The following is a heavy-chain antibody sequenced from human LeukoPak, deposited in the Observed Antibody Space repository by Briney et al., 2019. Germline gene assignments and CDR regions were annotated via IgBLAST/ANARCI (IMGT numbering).Heavy chain of an antibody. J-gene: IGHJ4*02. CDR2: VHTSGT. Sequence: SETLSLTCTVSGGSISSYYWSWIRQPAGKGLEWIGRVHTSGTSYNPSLNSRVTISLDTSNNQFSLKLSPVTAADTAVDYCARLRVQDFWSGRFDYWGQGTLVTVSS. D-gene: IGHD3-3*01. V-gene: IGHV4-4*07. CDR1: GGSISSYY. CDR3: ARLRVQDFWSGRFDY.